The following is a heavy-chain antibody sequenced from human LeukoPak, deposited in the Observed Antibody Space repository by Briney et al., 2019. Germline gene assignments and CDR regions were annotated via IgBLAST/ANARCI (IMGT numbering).Heavy chain of an antibody. CDR3: AKGAASRGYTYVAN. V-gene: IGHV3-23*01. J-gene: IGHJ4*02. D-gene: IGHD5-18*01. Sequence: GGSLRLSCAASAFTFRSYAMIWVRQAPGKGLEWFSTVSGGGGSTYYADSVKGRFTISRDNSNNTLYLQMNSLRAEDTAVYYCAKGAASRGYTYVANWGQGTLVTVSS. CDR2: VSGGGGST. CDR1: AFTFRSYA.